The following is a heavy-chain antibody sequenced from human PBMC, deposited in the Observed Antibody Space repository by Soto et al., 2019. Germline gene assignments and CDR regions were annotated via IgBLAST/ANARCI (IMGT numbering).Heavy chain of an antibody. D-gene: IGHD3-3*01. CDR1: GYTFTSYG. Sequence: ASVKVSCKASGYTFTSYGISWVRQAPGQGLEWMGWISAYNGNTNYAQKLQGRVTMTTDTSTSTAYMELRSLRSDDTAVYYCARDGRFLEWLFNYYYYYGMDVWGQGTTVTVSS. J-gene: IGHJ6*02. V-gene: IGHV1-18*01. CDR2: ISAYNGNT. CDR3: ARDGRFLEWLFNYYYYYGMDV.